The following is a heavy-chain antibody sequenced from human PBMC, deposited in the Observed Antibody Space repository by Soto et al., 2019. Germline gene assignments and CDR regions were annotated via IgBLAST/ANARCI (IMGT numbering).Heavy chain of an antibody. Sequence: SETLSLTSAVYGGTFSGYDWSWIRQPPGKGLQWIGEIDHNGGTNYNASLKSRVIISIDTSKNQFSLGLNSVTAADTAIYYCARIPRESGSPGGPDYWGQGTLVTVSS. D-gene: IGHD1-26*01. CDR3: ARIPRESGSPGGPDY. CDR1: GGTFSGYD. J-gene: IGHJ4*02. V-gene: IGHV4-34*01. CDR2: IDHNGGT.